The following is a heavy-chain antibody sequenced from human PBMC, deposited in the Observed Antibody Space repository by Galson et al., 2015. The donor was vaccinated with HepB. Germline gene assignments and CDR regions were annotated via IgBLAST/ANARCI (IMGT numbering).Heavy chain of an antibody. V-gene: IGHV3-33*01. Sequence: SLRLSCAASGFTFSDYAMHWVRQAPGKGLEWVAAIWFDGNNKYYADSVRGRFTISRDNSKNTLDLQMISLRAEDTAVYYCARARTRDGYNIGLWGYWGQGTLVTVS. CDR2: IWFDGNNK. CDR1: GFTFSDYA. D-gene: IGHD5-24*01. J-gene: IGHJ4*02. CDR3: ARARTRDGYNIGLWGY.